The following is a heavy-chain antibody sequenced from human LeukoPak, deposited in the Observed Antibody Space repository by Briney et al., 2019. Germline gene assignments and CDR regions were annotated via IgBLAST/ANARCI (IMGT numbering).Heavy chain of an antibody. CDR2: ITSSGSTI. J-gene: IGHJ4*02. CDR3: ARAQTTVAYPLFY. CDR1: GFTFSDYY. D-gene: IGHD4-23*01. Sequence: GGSLRLSCAASGFTFSDYYMSWIRQAPGKGLEWVSYITSSGSTIYYADSVRGRFTISRDNAKNSLYPQMDSLRAEDTAVYYCARAQTTVAYPLFYWGQGTLVTVSS. V-gene: IGHV3-11*01.